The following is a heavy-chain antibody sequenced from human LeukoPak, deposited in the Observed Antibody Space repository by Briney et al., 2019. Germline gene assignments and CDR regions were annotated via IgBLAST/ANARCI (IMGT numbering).Heavy chain of an antibody. D-gene: IGHD2/OR15-2a*01. Sequence: SETLSLTCTVSGGSISISSDYWGWIRQPPGKGLEWIGDIYYSGTTNYNPSLKSRVTMSVDASKNQFSLKLNSATAADTAVYYCARRLSTRSYYLDDWGQGTLVTVSS. J-gene: IGHJ4*02. CDR2: IYYSGTT. V-gene: IGHV4-39*01. CDR1: GGSISISSDY. CDR3: ARRLSTRSYYLDD.